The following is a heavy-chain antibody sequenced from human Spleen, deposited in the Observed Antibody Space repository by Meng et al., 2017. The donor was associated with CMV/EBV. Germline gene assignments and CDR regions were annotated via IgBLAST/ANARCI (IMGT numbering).Heavy chain of an antibody. J-gene: IGHJ4*02. CDR2: INHSGST. CDR3: ARLRYSSSWYSYFDY. CDR1: GGSFSGYY. Sequence: SETLSLTCAVYGGSFSGYYWSWIRQPPGKGLEWIGEINHSGSTNYNPSLKSRVTISVDTSKNQFSLKLSSVTAADTAVYYCARLRYSSSWYSYFDYWGRGTLVTVSS. V-gene: IGHV4-34*01. D-gene: IGHD6-13*01.